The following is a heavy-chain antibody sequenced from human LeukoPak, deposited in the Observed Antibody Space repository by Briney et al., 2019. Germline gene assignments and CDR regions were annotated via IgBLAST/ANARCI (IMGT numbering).Heavy chain of an antibody. Sequence: GGSLRLSCAASGFTFSSYAMSWVRQAPGKGLEWVSAISGGGDSTYYADSVKGRFTISRDNSKNTLYLQMNSLTVEDTAVYYCARETSGSYWNWGQGTLVTVSS. J-gene: IGHJ4*02. CDR1: GFTFSSYA. D-gene: IGHD1-26*01. CDR3: ARETSGSYWN. CDR2: ISGGGDST. V-gene: IGHV3-23*01.